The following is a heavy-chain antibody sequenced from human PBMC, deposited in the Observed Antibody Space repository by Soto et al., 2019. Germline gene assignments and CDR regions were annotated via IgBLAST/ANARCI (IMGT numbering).Heavy chain of an antibody. J-gene: IGHJ4*02. CDR3: ARARPPDDFWSGYYGGNFDY. CDR2: ISAYNGNT. V-gene: IGHV1-18*01. Sequence: ASVKVSCKASGYTFTSYGISWVRQAPGQGLEWMGWISAYNGNTNYAQKLQGRVTMTTDTSTSTAYMELRSLRSDDTAVYYCARARPPDDFWSGYYGGNFDYWGQGTLVTVSS. D-gene: IGHD3-3*01. CDR1: GYTFTSYG.